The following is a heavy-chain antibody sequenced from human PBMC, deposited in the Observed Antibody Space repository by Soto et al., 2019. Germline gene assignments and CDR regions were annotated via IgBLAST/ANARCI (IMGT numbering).Heavy chain of an antibody. CDR2: IYHSGST. V-gene: IGHV4-30-2*01. J-gene: IGHJ3*02. D-gene: IGHD3-22*01. CDR3: ARVYRRYDSSGYYYEAFDI. Sequence: SETLSLNCAVSGGSIISGGYSFICIRQPPWKGLEWIGYIYHSGSTYYNPSLKSRVTISVDRSKNQFSLKLCSVTAADTAVYYCARVYRRYDSSGYYYEAFDIWGQGTMVTVSS. CDR1: GGSIISGGYS.